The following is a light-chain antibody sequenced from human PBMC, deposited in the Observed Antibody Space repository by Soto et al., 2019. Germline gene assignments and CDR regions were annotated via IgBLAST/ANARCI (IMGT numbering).Light chain of an antibody. CDR1: SSDVGAYNY. CDR3: SSFTSTNTLV. Sequence: QSALTQPASVSGSPGQSITISCTGTSSDVGAYNYVSWYQQHPGKAPKLMIYEVSNRPLGVSNRFSGSKSGNTASLTISGHQAEDGADYYCSSFTSTNTLVFGGGTKVTVL. V-gene: IGLV2-14*01. J-gene: IGLJ2*01. CDR2: EVS.